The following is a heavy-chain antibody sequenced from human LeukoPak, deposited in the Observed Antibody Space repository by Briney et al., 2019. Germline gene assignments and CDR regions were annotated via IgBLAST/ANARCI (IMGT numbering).Heavy chain of an antibody. CDR3: ARARTLITMIVVADYDAFDI. Sequence: PSETLSLTCAVYGGSFSGYYWSWIRQPPGKGLEWIGEINHSGSTNYNPSLKSRVTISVDTSKNQFYLKLSSVTAAGTAVYYCARARTLITMIVVADYDAFDIWGQGTMVTVSS. D-gene: IGHD3-22*01. J-gene: IGHJ3*02. CDR2: INHSGST. CDR1: GGSFSGYY. V-gene: IGHV4-34*01.